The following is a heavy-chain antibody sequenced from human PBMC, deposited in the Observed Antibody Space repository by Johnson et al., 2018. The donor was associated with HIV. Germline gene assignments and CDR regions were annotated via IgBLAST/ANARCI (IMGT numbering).Heavy chain of an antibody. V-gene: IGHV3-72*01. CDR3: ARGRGGDPIAFDM. CDR1: GFTFSDHY. J-gene: IGHJ3*02. D-gene: IGHD3-16*01. CDR2: TRNKANSYTT. Sequence: MLLVESGGGLVQPGGSLRLSCAASGFTFSDHYMDWVRQAPGKGLEWVGRTRNKANSYTTESAASVKGRFTISRDDSKNSLYLQMTSLRAEDTALYYCARGRGGDPIAFDMWGLGTLVTVSS.